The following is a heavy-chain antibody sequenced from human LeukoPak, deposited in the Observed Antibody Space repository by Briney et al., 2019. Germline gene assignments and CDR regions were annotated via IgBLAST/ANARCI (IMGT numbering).Heavy chain of an antibody. Sequence: KSSETLSLTCTVFGGSISSSSYYWGWIRQPPGKGLEWIGSIYYSGSTYYNPSLKSRVTISVDTSKNQFSLKLSSVTAADTAVYYCATYSSSFPFDYWGQGTLVTVSS. V-gene: IGHV4-39*01. CDR1: GGSISSSSYY. D-gene: IGHD6-13*01. J-gene: IGHJ4*02. CDR3: ATYSSSFPFDY. CDR2: IYYSGST.